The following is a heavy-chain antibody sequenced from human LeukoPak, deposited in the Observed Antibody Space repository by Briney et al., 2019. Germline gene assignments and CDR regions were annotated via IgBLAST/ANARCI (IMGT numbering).Heavy chain of an antibody. Sequence: GRSLRLSCVASGFTFSSYGMHWVRQAPGKGLEWVAVISNDGSNKYYADSVKGRFTISRDNSKNTLYLQMNSLRAEDTAVYYCAKGRGAFDIWGQGTMVTVSS. CDR3: AKGRGAFDI. V-gene: IGHV3-30*18. J-gene: IGHJ3*02. CDR2: ISNDGSNK. D-gene: IGHD3-10*01. CDR1: GFTFSSYG.